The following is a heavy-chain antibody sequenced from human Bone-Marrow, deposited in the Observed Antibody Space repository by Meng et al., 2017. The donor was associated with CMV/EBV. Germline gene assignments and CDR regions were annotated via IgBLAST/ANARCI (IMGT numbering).Heavy chain of an antibody. CDR1: GFTLSSYD. CDR2: TSSDGTTI. J-gene: IGHJ6*02. V-gene: IGHV3-48*03. Sequence: GGSLRLSCAGSGFTLSSYDMNWVRQALGKGLEWVSYTSSDGTTIDHAESVKARFSTSRDNAKNSLYLQINSLRAEDTAVYYCASGFSGYDRSYYYHYGMDIWGQGTTVTVSS. D-gene: IGHD5-12*01. CDR3: ASGFSGYDRSYYYHYGMDI.